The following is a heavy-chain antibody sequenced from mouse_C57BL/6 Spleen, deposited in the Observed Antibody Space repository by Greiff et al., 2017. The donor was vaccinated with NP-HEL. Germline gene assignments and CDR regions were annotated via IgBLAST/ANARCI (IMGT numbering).Heavy chain of an antibody. V-gene: IGHV1-15*01. Sequence: VQLQQSGAELVRPGASVTLSCKASGYTFTDYEMHWVKQTPVHGLEWIGAIDPETGGTAYNQKFKGKAILTADKSSSTAYMELRSLTSEDSAVYYCTRRGITTVVAEDDYWGQGTTLTVSS. CDR3: TRRGITTVVAEDDY. D-gene: IGHD1-1*01. CDR2: IDPETGGT. CDR1: GYTFTDYE. J-gene: IGHJ2*01.